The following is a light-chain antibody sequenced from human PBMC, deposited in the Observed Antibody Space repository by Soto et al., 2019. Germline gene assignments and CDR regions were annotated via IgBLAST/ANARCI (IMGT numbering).Light chain of an antibody. J-gene: IGLJ2*01. Sequence: QSVLTQPPSVSGAPGQRVTISCTGSSSNIGAGYDVHWYQQLPGTAPKLLIYGNSNRPSGVPDRFSGSKSGTSASLAITGLQAEDEADYYCHSYDSSLSALFGGGTKVTVI. CDR2: GNS. V-gene: IGLV1-40*01. CDR1: SSNIGAGYD. CDR3: HSYDSSLSAL.